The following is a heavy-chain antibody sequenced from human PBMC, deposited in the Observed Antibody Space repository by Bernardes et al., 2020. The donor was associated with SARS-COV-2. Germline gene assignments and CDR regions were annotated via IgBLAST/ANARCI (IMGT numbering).Heavy chain of an antibody. V-gene: IGHV4-4*07. D-gene: IGHD2-8*02. CDR3: AGSVVIAGGLGGWLDP. CDR2: IYANGHT. CDR1: GGSIRSYY. J-gene: IGHJ5*02. Sequence: SETLSLTCTVSGGSIRSYYWSWIRQPAGQGLEWIGRIYANGHTDYNPSLKSPVTMSVDTSKNQFSLRLTSVTAADAAMYYCAGSVVIAGGLGGWLDPWGQGTLVTVSA.